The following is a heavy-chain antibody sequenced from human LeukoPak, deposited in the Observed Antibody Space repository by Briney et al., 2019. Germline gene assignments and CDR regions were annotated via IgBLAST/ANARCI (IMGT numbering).Heavy chain of an antibody. D-gene: IGHD6-19*01. CDR2: ISSSSSTI. Sequence: PGGSLRLSCAASGFTFSSYSMNWVRQAPGKGLEWVSYISSSSSTIYYADSVKGRFTISRDNAKNTLYLQMNSLRAEDTAVYFCASQRHHRVAVAGSFDYWGQGTLVSVSP. J-gene: IGHJ4*02. CDR1: GFTFSSYS. V-gene: IGHV3-48*01. CDR3: ASQRHHRVAVAGSFDY.